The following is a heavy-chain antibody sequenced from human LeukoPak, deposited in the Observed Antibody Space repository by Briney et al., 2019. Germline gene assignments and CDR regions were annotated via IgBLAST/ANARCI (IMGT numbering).Heavy chain of an antibody. CDR1: GGSISSSSYF. J-gene: IGHJ6*03. D-gene: IGHD5-18*01. V-gene: IGHV4-39*07. CDR3: ARTRGAGYSYGFNYYYYMDV. Sequence: AETLSLTCTVSGGSISSSSYFWGWVRQPPGKGLEWLGSIYYSGTTYFNPSLKSQVTISINTSKNKFSLRLSSVNAEATAVYYCARTRGAGYSYGFNYYYYMDVWGKGTTVTVSS. CDR2: IYYSGTT.